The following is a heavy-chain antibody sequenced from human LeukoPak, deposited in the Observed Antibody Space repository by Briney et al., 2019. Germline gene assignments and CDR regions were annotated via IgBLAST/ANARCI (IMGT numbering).Heavy chain of an antibody. D-gene: IGHD4-23*01. Sequence: PGRSLRLSCAASGFTFDDYAMHWVRQAPGKGLEWVSGISWNSGSIGYADSVKGRFTISRDNAKNSLYLQMNSLRAEDMALYYCAKEGTVLRWLKDAFDIWGQGTMVTVSS. CDR2: ISWNSGSI. J-gene: IGHJ3*02. CDR1: GFTFDDYA. CDR3: AKEGTVLRWLKDAFDI. V-gene: IGHV3-9*03.